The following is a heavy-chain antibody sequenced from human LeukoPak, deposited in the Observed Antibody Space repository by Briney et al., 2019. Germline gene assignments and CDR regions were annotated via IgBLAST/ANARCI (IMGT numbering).Heavy chain of an antibody. V-gene: IGHV4-39*07. CDR3: ARVGQLAFDY. Sequence: SETLSLTCTVSGGSISSSSYYWGWIRQPPGKGLEWIGTIYYSGSTYYNPSLKSRVTISVDTSKDQFSLKLSSVTAADTAVYYCARVGQLAFDYWGQGTLVTVSS. CDR2: IYYSGST. D-gene: IGHD2-2*01. J-gene: IGHJ4*02. CDR1: GGSISSSSYY.